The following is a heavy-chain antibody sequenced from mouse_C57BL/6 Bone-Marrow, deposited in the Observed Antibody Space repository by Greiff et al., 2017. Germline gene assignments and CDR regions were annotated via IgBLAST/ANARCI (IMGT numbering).Heavy chain of an antibody. D-gene: IGHD4-1*01. V-gene: IGHV1-61*01. Sequence: QVQLQQPGAELVRPGSSVKLSCKASGYTFTSYWMDWVKQRPGQGLEWIGNIYPYDSETHYNPTFKDKATLTVDKSSSTAYMQLSSLTSEDSAVYYCARWTGIAYWGQVTLVTVSA. J-gene: IGHJ3*01. CDR2: IYPYDSET. CDR1: GYTFTSYW. CDR3: ARWTGIAY.